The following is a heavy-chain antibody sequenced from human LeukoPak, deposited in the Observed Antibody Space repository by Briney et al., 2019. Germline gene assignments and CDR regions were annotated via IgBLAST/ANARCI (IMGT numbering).Heavy chain of an antibody. V-gene: IGHV4-31*03. J-gene: IGHJ5*02. CDR3: ARRAPFSNWFDP. D-gene: IGHD2-2*01. CDR2: IYFSGST. CDR1: GASITNDDYY. Sequence: TLSLTCTVSGASITNDDYYWSWIRQHPGTGLEWIGYIYFSGSTYYNPTLKSRASVSVDTSKSQFSLRLTSVTAADTAVYYCARRAPFSNWFDPWGQGTLVIVSS.